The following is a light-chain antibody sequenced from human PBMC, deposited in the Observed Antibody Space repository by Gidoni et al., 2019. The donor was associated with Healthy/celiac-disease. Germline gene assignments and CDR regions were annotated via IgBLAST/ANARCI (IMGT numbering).Light chain of an antibody. CDR3: CSFAGSSSVV. CDR1: SSDVGGYNS. CDR2: DVS. V-gene: IGLV2-11*01. Sequence: QSALTQPRPVSGSPGQSASVSCAGTSSDVGGYNSVSWYQQHPGKAPKLMIYDVSKRPSGVPDRFSGSQSGNTSSLTISGLQAEDEADYYCCSFAGSSSVVFGGGTKLTVL. J-gene: IGLJ2*01.